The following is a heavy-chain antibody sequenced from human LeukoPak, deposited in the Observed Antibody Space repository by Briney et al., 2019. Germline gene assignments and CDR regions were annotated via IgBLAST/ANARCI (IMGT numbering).Heavy chain of an antibody. D-gene: IGHD6-19*01. V-gene: IGHV1-69*04. Sequence: ASVKVSCKASGGTFSSYAISWVRQAPGQGLEWMGRIIPILGIANYAQKFQGRVTITADKSTSTAYMELSSLRSEDTAVYYCARGGIAVAGEDLLLDYWGQRTLVTVSS. CDR1: GGTFSSYA. CDR3: ARGGIAVAGEDLLLDY. CDR2: IIPILGIA. J-gene: IGHJ4*02.